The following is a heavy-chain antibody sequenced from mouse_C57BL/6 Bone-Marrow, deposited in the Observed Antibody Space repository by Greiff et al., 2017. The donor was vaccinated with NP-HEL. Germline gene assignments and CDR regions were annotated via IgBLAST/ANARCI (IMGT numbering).Heavy chain of an antibody. CDR2: INPGSGGT. Sequence: SGAELVRPGTSVKVSCKASGSAFTNYLIEWVKQRPGQGLEWIGVINPGSGGTNYNEKFKGKATLTADKSSSTAYMQLSSLTSEYSAVYFCARGGIYYDYAWFAYWGQGTRVTVSA. V-gene: IGHV1-54*01. CDR1: GSAFTNYL. CDR3: ARGGIYYDYAWFAY. D-gene: IGHD2-4*01. J-gene: IGHJ3*01.